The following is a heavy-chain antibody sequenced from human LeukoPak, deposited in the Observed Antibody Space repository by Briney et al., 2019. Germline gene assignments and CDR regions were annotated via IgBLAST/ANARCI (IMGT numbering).Heavy chain of an antibody. J-gene: IGHJ4*02. V-gene: IGHV3-21*01. CDR1: GFTLSSYS. Sequence: PGGSLRLSCAASGFTLSSYSMNWVRQAPGKGLEWVSSISSSSSYIYYADSVKGRFTISRDNAKNSLYLQMNSLRAEDTAVYYCARLIRGNFDYWGQGTLVTVSS. CDR3: ARLIRGNFDY. D-gene: IGHD2/OR15-2a*01. CDR2: ISSSSSYI.